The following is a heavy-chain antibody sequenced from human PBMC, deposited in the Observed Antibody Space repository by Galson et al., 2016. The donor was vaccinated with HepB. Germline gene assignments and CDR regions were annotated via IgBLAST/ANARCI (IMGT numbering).Heavy chain of an antibody. CDR2: VNPDTAST. V-gene: IGHV1-2*02. Sequence: SVKVSCKASGYTFTDYYLHWVRQAPGHGLEWMGRVNPDTASTTYAQKFQGRVTMTRDTSTTTVYMELHRLRSDDTAVYYGALDYGDYERDFDYWGQGALVTVSS. CDR3: ALDYGDYERDFDY. J-gene: IGHJ4*02. CDR1: GYTFTDYY. D-gene: IGHD4-17*01.